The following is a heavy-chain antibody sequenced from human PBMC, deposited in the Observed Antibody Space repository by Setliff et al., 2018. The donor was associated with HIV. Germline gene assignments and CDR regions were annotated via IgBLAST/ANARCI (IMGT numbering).Heavy chain of an antibody. CDR3: VLPGYYESSGYAVDH. J-gene: IGHJ4*02. CDR1: GCTFSAYH. Sequence: ASVKVSCKASGCTFSAYHMDWVRQAPGQGLEWMGRINPNRGGTNSAQKFQGRVTLTRDTSISTAHMELTRLTADDTAVYYCVLPGYYESSGYAVDHWGQGTLVTVSS. V-gene: IGHV1-2*06. CDR2: INPNRGGT. D-gene: IGHD3-22*01.